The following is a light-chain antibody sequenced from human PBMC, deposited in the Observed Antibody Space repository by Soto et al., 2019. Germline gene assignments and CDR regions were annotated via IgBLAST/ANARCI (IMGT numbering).Light chain of an antibody. CDR1: QSVSSY. V-gene: IGKV3-11*01. Sequence: EIVLTQSPATLSLSPGERTTLSCRASQSVSSYLAWYQQKPGRAPRLLIYDASNMATGIPARFSGSGSGTDFTLTISSLEPEDFAAYYCQQRSNWPITFGQGTRLEFK. J-gene: IGKJ5*01. CDR3: QQRSNWPIT. CDR2: DAS.